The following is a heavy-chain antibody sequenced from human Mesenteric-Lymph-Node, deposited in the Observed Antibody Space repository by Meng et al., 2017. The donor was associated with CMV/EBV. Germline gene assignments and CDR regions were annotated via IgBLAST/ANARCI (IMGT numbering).Heavy chain of an antibody. Sequence: ASVKVSCKASGYTFSNNGITWVRQAPGQGLEWMGIINPSGDTTTYAQKFQGRVTMTTDTSTSTAYMELRSLRSDDTAVYYCASLYDFWSGPPSMDVWGQGTTVTVSS. CDR3: ASLYDFWSGPPSMDV. CDR1: GYTFSNNG. D-gene: IGHD3-3*01. V-gene: IGHV1-46*01. J-gene: IGHJ6*02. CDR2: INPSGDTT.